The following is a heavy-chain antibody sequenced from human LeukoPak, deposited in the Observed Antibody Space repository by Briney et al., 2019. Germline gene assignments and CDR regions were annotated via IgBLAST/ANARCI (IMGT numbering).Heavy chain of an antibody. CDR2: INHSGST. J-gene: IGHJ4*02. V-gene: IGHV4-34*01. Sequence: SETLSLTCAVYGGSFSGYYWSWIRQPPGKGLEWIGEINHSGSTNYNPSLKSRVTISVDTSKNQFSLKLSSVTAADTAVYYCARSRGNFWSGFRPHGYYFDYWGQGTLVTVSS. CDR1: GGSFSGYY. D-gene: IGHD3-3*01. CDR3: ARSRGNFWSGFRPHGYYFDY.